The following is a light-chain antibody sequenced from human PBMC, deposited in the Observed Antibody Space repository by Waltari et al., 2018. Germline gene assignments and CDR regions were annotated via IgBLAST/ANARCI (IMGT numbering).Light chain of an antibody. Sequence: DIQMTQPPSSLSASVGDRVTITYRASQSISSYLNWYQQKPGKAPKLLIYAASSLQSGVPSRCSGSGSGTDFTLTISSLQPEDFATYYCQQSYSTPYTFGQGTKLEIK. J-gene: IGKJ2*01. CDR3: QQSYSTPYT. CDR1: QSISSY. V-gene: IGKV1-39*01. CDR2: AAS.